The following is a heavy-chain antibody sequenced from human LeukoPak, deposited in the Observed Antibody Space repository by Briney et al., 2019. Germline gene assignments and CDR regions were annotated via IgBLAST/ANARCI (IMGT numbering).Heavy chain of an antibody. CDR2: IYYSGRT. J-gene: IGHJ4*02. Sequence: PSETLSLTCIVSGGSISSDYWSWIRQPPGKGLEWIGYIYYSGRTNYNPSLKGRVTISVDMSKNQFSLKLSSVTAADTAVYYCARQGMATTIASQLYFDYWGQGTLVTVSS. V-gene: IGHV4-59*08. CDR1: GGSISSDY. CDR3: ARQGMATTIASQLYFDY. D-gene: IGHD5-24*01.